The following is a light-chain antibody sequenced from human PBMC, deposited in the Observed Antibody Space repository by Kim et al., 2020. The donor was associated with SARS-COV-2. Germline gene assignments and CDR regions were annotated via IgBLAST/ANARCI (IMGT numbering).Light chain of an antibody. CDR2: QDS. CDR1: KLGDKY. CDR3: PAWDSSTALYV. V-gene: IGLV3-1*01. J-gene: IGLJ1*01. Sequence: SYELTQPPSVSVSPGQTASITCSGDKLGDKYACWYQQKPGQSPVLVIYQDSKRPSGIPERFSGSNSGNTATLTISGTQAMDEADYYCPAWDSSTALYVFG.